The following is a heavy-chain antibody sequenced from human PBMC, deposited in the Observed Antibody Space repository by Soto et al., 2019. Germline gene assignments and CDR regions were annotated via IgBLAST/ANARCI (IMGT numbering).Heavy chain of an antibody. CDR2: INSDGSST. Sequence: SLRLSCAASGFTFSSYWMHWVRQAPGKGLVWVSRINSDGSSTSYADSVKGRFTISRDNAKNTLYLQMNSLRAEDTAVYYCARSVRIAVAALGYWGQGTLVTVSS. CDR1: GFTFSSYW. CDR3: ARSVRIAVAALGY. V-gene: IGHV3-74*01. J-gene: IGHJ4*02. D-gene: IGHD6-19*01.